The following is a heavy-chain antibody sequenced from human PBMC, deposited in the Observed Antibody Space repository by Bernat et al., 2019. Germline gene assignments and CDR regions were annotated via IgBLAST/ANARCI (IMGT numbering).Heavy chain of an antibody. Sequence: EVQLVETGGGLIQPGGSLRLSCAASGFSVSSSYMSWVRQAPGKGLEWVSIIYSGGNTYYAESVRCRLTITRDNSKNTLYLKMNNLRAEDTAVYYSARERATVYDAFDIWGQGTSVTVSS. J-gene: IGHJ3*02. V-gene: IGHV3-53*02. D-gene: IGHD4-17*01. CDR1: GFSVSSSY. CDR2: IYSGGNT. CDR3: ARERATVYDAFDI.